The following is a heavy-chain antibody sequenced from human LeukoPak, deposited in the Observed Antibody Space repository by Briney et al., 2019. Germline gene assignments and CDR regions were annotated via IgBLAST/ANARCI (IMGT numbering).Heavy chain of an antibody. CDR1: GFTFSSYA. J-gene: IGHJ5*02. D-gene: IGHD2-15*01. V-gene: IGHV3-30*04. CDR3: VRGGLPTPATRWFDP. Sequence: GRSLRLSCAASGFTFSSYALHWVRQAPGKGLEWVAGISHDEIYKEYPDSVKGRFTISRDNSKNTLYLQLNSLRVEDTALYYCVRGGLPTPATRWFDPWGQGTLVTVTS. CDR2: ISHDEIYK.